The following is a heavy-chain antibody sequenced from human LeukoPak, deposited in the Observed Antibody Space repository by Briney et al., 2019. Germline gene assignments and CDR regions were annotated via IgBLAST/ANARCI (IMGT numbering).Heavy chain of an antibody. CDR1: GFTFSDYW. Sequence: GGSLRLSCAASGFTFSDYWMSWVRQAPGNGLEWVANIRQDGNEKYYVDSVKGRFTISRDNAENSLYLQMNSLRAEDTAVYYCARGNEYTRLFDYWGQGTLVTVSS. V-gene: IGHV3-7*01. D-gene: IGHD1-1*01. J-gene: IGHJ4*02. CDR2: IRQDGNEK. CDR3: ARGNEYTRLFDY.